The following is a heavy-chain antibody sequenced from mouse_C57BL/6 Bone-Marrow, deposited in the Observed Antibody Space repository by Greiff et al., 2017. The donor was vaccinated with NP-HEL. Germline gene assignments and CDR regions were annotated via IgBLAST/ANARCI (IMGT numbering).Heavy chain of an antibody. D-gene: IGHD2-4*01. Sequence: QVQLQQPGAELVMPGASVKLSCKASGYTFTSYWMHWVKQRPGQGLEWIGEIDPSDSYTNYNQKFKGKSTLTVDKSSSTAYMQLSSLTSEDSAVYYSARSDSYFDYWGQGTPLTVSS. CDR1: GYTFTSYW. V-gene: IGHV1-69*01. CDR3: ARSDSYFDY. J-gene: IGHJ2*01. CDR2: IDPSDSYT.